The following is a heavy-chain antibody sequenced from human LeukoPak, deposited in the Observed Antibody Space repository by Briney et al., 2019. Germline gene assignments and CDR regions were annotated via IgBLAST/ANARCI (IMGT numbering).Heavy chain of an antibody. V-gene: IGHV3-48*03. J-gene: IGHJ6*02. CDR1: GFTFSSYE. D-gene: IGHD3-3*01. Sequence: GGSLRLSCAASGFTFSSYEMNWVRQAPGKGLEWVSYISSSGSTIYYADSVKGRFTISRDNSKNTLYLQMNGLRAEDTAVYYCARDALPRYYDFWSGYWDGMDVWGQGTTVTVSS. CDR2: ISSSGSTI. CDR3: ARDALPRYYDFWSGYWDGMDV.